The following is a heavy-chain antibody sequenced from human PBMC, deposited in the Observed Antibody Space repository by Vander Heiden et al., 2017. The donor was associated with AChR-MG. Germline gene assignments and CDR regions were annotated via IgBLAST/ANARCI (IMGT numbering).Heavy chain of an antibody. D-gene: IGHD6-19*01. CDR2: IKRYGNEQ. CDR3: ATVGTEGSGWSDVFEI. V-gene: IGHV3-7*01. CDR1: GITCSNYW. Sequence: EGQLVESGGDLVQPGGSLRLSCAASGITCSNYWMSWVRQAPGKGLEWVANIKRYGNEQYYVDSVKGRFTISRDNAKNSVYLQMNSLRVEDTAVYYCATVGTEGSGWSDVFEIWGQGTMVTVSS. J-gene: IGHJ3*02.